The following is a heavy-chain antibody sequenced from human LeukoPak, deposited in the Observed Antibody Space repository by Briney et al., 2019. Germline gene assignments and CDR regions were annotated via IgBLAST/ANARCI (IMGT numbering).Heavy chain of an antibody. J-gene: IGHJ6*03. CDR2: IHYTGNT. Sequence: SETLSLTCTVSGGSISGYYWSWIRQPPGKGLEWIGYIHYTGNTNYNNPSLKSRVTISVDTSKNQFSLRLSSVTAADTALYYCARAKALYSSGWGDYYYYYMDVWGKGTTVTVSS. D-gene: IGHD6-19*01. CDR1: GGSISGYY. CDR3: ARAKALYSSGWGDYYYYYMDV. V-gene: IGHV4-59*01.